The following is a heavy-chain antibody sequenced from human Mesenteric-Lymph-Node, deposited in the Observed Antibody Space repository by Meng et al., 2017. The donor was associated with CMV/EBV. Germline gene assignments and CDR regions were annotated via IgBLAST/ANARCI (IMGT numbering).Heavy chain of an antibody. Sequence: GESLKISCAASGFTFSSYSMHWVRQAPGKGLEWVSVIYSDGSRYYADSAKGRFTISRDNSKNTLYLQMNSLRAEDTAVYYCAREGYYYGMDVWGQGTTVTVSS. CDR2: IYSDGSR. CDR3: AREGYYYGMDV. J-gene: IGHJ6*02. V-gene: IGHV3-53*01. CDR1: GFTFSSYS.